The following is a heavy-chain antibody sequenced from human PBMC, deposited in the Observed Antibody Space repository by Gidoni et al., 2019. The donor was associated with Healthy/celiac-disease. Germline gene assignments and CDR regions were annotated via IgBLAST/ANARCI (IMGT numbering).Heavy chain of an antibody. J-gene: IGHJ4*02. CDR1: GFTVSSNY. CDR2: VYSGGST. CDR3: ARDGDY. V-gene: IGHV3-53*02. Sequence: EVQLVETGGGFIQPGGALRLSCAASGFTVSSNYMGWVCHAPGKGLEWGSVVYSGGSTYYADSVKGRFTISRDNSKNTLYLQMNSLRAEDTAVYYCARDGDYWGQGTLVTVSS.